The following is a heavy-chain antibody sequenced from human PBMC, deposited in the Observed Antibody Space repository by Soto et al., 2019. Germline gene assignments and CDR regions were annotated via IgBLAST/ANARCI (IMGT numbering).Heavy chain of an antibody. Sequence: QVQLLESGGGVVQPGGSLRLSCAASGFTFSTYAMYWARQAPGKGLEWVADILYDGSNKYYADSVKGRFTISRDDSKNTRYLQMNSGRAEDTAVYYCARAAATKTTIYYFDNWGQGTLVTVCS. V-gene: IGHV3-30-3*01. CDR2: ILYDGSNK. CDR1: GFTFSTYA. D-gene: IGHD5-12*01. CDR3: ARAAATKTTIYYFDN. J-gene: IGHJ4*02.